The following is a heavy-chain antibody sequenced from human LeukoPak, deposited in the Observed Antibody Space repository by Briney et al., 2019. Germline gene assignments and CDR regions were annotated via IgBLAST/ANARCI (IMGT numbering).Heavy chain of an antibody. CDR3: ARDPRGITALVDYDY. D-gene: IGHD5-18*01. V-gene: IGHV3-11*01. J-gene: IGHJ4*02. CDR1: GFTFSDYY. CDR2: IRSSGDTT. Sequence: GGSLRLSCAASGFTFSDYYMSWIRQAPGKGLEWVSYIRSSGDTTYYADSVKGRFTISRDNAKNSLYLQMSSLRVEDTAVYYCARDPRGITALVDYDYWGQGTLVTVSS.